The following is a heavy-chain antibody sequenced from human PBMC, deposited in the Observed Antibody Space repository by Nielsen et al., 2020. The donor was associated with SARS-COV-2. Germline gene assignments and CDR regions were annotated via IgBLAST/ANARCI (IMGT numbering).Heavy chain of an antibody. J-gene: IGHJ4*02. D-gene: IGHD5-18*01. CDR2: ISAYNGNT. CDR1: GYTFTGYY. CDR3: ARETLNVDTAMVDY. Sequence: ASVKVSCKASGYTFTGYYMHWVRQAPGQGLEWMGWISAYNGNTNYAQKLQGRVTMTTDTSTSTAYMELRSLRSDDTAVYYCARETLNVDTAMVDYWGQGTLVTVSS. V-gene: IGHV1-18*04.